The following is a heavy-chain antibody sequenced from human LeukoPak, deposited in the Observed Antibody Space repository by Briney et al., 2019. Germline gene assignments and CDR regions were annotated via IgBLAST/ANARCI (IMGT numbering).Heavy chain of an antibody. Sequence: SETLSLTCAVSGGSISSSNWWSWVRQPPGKGLEWIGEIYHSGSTNYNPSLKSRVTISVDKSKNQFSLKLSSVTAADTAVYYCARWDDIAAAGTSYWGQGTLVTVSS. CDR3: ARWDDIAAAGTSY. CDR1: GGSISSSNW. CDR2: IYHSGST. D-gene: IGHD6-13*01. V-gene: IGHV4-4*02. J-gene: IGHJ4*02.